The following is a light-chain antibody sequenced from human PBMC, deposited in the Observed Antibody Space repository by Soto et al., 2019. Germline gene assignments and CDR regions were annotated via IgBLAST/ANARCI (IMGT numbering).Light chain of an antibody. J-gene: IGLJ3*02. CDR1: SGDVGGSNS. Sequence: QSVLTQPASVSGSPGQSIAISCTGTSGDVGGSNSVSWYQHHPGKAPKLMIYDVNNRPSGVSNRFSGSKSGNTASLTISVLQPDDEADYYCSSYTSVSTLVFGGGTTLTVL. V-gene: IGLV2-14*01. CDR2: DVN. CDR3: SSYTSVSTLV.